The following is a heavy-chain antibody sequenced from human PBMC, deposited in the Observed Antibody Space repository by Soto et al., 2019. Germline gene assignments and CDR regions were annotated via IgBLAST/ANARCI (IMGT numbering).Heavy chain of an antibody. CDR3: ARCSLEYYDFWSGLMDV. Sequence: GGSLRLSCAASGFTFSSYAMSWVRQAPGKGLEWVSGISGSGGSTCYADSVKGRFTISRDNSKNTLYLQMNSLRAEDTAVYYSARCSLEYYDFWSGLMDVWGKGTTVTVSS. V-gene: IGHV3-23*01. CDR1: GFTFSSYA. D-gene: IGHD3-3*01. CDR2: ISGSGGST. J-gene: IGHJ6*03.